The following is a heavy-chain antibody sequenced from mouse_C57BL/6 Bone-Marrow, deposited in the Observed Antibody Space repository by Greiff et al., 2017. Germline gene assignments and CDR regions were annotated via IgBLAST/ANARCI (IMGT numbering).Heavy chain of an antibody. CDR1: GYSFTGYY. CDR3: ARGYYYGSLFAY. CDR2: INPSTGGT. J-gene: IGHJ3*01. Sequence: EVQLQQSGPELVKPGASVKISCKASGYSFTGYYMNWVKQSPEKSLEWIGEINPSTGGTTYNQKFKAKATLTVDKSSSTAYMQLKSLTSEDSAVYYCARGYYYGSLFAYWGQGTLVTVSA. V-gene: IGHV1-42*01. D-gene: IGHD1-1*01.